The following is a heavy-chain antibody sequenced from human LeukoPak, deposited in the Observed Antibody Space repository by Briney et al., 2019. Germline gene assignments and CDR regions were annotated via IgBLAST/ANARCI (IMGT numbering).Heavy chain of an antibody. CDR1: GFFFGAYA. V-gene: IGHV3-49*03. Sequence: PGGSLRLSCTTSGFFFGAYAMSWFRQAPGKGLEWVGFIRSKTYGGAIEYAASVKGRLTISRDDSKGIAYLQMNSLKTEDTAVYYCARDQLGGDPDDYYYYYMDVWGKGTTVTVSS. J-gene: IGHJ6*03. D-gene: IGHD4-17*01. CDR2: IRSKTYGGAI. CDR3: ARDQLGGDPDDYYYYYMDV.